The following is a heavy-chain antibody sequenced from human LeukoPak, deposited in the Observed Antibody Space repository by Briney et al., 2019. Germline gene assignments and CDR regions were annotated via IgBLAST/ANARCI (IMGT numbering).Heavy chain of an antibody. Sequence: GGSLRLSCTASGFTLGSYWVSWVRQTPAKGLEWMANIRQDGNVRYYVDSVRGRFTISRDNAKNSLYLQMNNLRADDTALYYCAREIVGYDAFDIWGQGTMVTVSS. V-gene: IGHV3-7*01. D-gene: IGHD1-1*01. CDR1: GFTLGSYW. CDR2: IRQDGNVR. CDR3: AREIVGYDAFDI. J-gene: IGHJ3*02.